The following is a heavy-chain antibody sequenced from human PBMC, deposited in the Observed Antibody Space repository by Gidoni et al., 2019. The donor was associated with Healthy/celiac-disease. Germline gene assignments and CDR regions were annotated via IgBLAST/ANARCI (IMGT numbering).Heavy chain of an antibody. CDR2: INHSGST. V-gene: IGHV4-34*01. J-gene: IGHJ3*02. CDR3: ARGRGYHDSSGYYYVYAFDI. Sequence: QVQLQQWGAGLLKPSETLSLTCAVYGGSFSGYYWSWIRQPPGKGLEWIGEINHSGSTNYNPSLKSRVTISVDTSKNQFSLKLSSVTAADTAVYYCARGRGYHDSSGYYYVYAFDIWGQGTMVTVSS. D-gene: IGHD3-22*01. CDR1: GGSFSGYY.